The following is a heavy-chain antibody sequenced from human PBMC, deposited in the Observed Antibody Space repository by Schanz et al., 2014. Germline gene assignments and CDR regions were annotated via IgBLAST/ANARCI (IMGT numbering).Heavy chain of an antibody. V-gene: IGHV4-4*02. CDR1: GVSISSTNW. D-gene: IGHD2-2*01. CDR2: IIHDGRT. J-gene: IGHJ5*02. Sequence: QVPLQESGPGLVKPSGTLSLTCAVSGVSISSTNWWHWVRQSPGKGLEWLGEIIHDGRTNYNPSLGSRVTISLDKSGNQFSLGLTSVTAADTALYFCARVKQGCSDTSCVLDPWGQGTLVTVSS. CDR3: ARVKQGCSDTSCVLDP.